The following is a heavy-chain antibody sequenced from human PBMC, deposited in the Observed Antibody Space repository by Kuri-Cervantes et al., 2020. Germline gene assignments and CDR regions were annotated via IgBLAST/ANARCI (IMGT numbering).Heavy chain of an antibody. J-gene: IGHJ5*02. CDR1: GFTFSNFW. CDR2: INSDGSRT. CDR3: AKPDWFDP. V-gene: IGHV3-74*01. Sequence: GESLKISCAASGFTFSNFWMHWVRQAPGKGLVWVSRINSDGSRTIYADSVKGRFTISRDNAKNTLYLQMNSLRDEDTAVYYCAKPDWFDPWGQGTLVTVSS.